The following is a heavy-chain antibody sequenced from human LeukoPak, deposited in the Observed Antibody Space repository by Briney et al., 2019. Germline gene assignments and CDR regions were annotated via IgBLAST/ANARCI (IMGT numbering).Heavy chain of an antibody. V-gene: IGHV3-23*01. Sequence: PGGSLRLSCAASGFTFSSYAMNWVRQAPGKGLEWVSAISGSDGSTYYTDSVKGRFTVSRDNSKNTLYLQMNSLRAEDTAVYYCAKGRYSKYGKGAFDIWGQGTMVTVSS. CDR1: GFTFSSYA. CDR3: AKGRYSKYGKGAFDI. CDR2: ISGSDGST. D-gene: IGHD6-13*01. J-gene: IGHJ3*02.